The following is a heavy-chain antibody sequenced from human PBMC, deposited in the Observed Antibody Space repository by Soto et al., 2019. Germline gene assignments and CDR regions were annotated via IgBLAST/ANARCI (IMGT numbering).Heavy chain of an antibody. Sequence: QITLKESGPTLLKPTQTLTLTCTFSGFSLSTIDVGVGWIRQPPGKAPEWLGMIYWDDYKHYSPSLQSRLTITTDTSKNQVVLTMTNMDPVDTATYFCAHKAALGDFDYWGQGTLVTVSS. CDR1: GFSLSTIDVG. CDR3: AHKAALGDFDY. CDR2: IYWDDYK. V-gene: IGHV2-5*02. J-gene: IGHJ4*02. D-gene: IGHD2-15*01.